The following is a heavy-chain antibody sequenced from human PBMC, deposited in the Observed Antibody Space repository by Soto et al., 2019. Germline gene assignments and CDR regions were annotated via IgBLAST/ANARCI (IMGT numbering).Heavy chain of an antibody. CDR2: ISGSGDST. D-gene: IGHD6-13*01. Sequence: GGSLRLSCAASGFTFSSYAMNWVRQAPGKGLEWVSVISGSGDSTYYADYVKGRFTISRDNSKNTLYLQMNSLRTEDTAVYYCARRGPGTYFDYWGQGTLVTVSS. V-gene: IGHV3-23*01. CDR1: GFTFSSYA. CDR3: ARRGPGTYFDY. J-gene: IGHJ4*02.